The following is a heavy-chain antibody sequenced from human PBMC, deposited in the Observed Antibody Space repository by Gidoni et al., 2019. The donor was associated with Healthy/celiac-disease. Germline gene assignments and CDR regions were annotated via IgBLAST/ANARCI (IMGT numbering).Heavy chain of an antibody. D-gene: IGHD6-13*01. J-gene: IGHJ6*02. CDR1: GGTFSSYA. CDR3: ASIAAAGIGDYYYYGMDV. V-gene: IGHV1-69*09. Sequence: QVQLVQSGAEVQKPGSSVKFSCKASGGTFSSYAISWVRQAPGQGLEWMGRIIPILGIANDAKKFQGRVTITADKSTSTAYMELSSLRSEDTAVYYCASIAAAGIGDYYYYGMDVWGQGTTVTVSS. CDR2: IIPILGIA.